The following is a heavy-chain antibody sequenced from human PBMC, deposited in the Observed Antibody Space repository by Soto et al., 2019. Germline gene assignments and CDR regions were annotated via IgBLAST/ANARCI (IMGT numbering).Heavy chain of an antibody. CDR1: GFTFSSYT. CDR3: ARMRGDIRDMDG. J-gene: IGHJ6*03. Sequence: EVRLVASGGGLVKPGGSLRLSCAASGFTFSSYTMNWVRQPPGKGLEWVSSVSTSSNDIFYADSVKGRFTISRDNAKNSLYLQMNSLTAEDAAVYYCARMRGDIRDMDGWGKGTTVTVSS. V-gene: IGHV3-21*01. D-gene: IGHD3-10*01. CDR2: VSTSSNDI.